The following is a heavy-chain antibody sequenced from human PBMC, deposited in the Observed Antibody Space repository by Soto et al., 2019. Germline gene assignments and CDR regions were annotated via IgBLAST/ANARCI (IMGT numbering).Heavy chain of an antibody. J-gene: IGHJ3*02. CDR2: INHSGST. CDR1: GGSFSGYY. Sequence: PSETLSLTCGGYGGSFSGYYWTGIRQPPGTGLEWIGEINHSGSTNYNPSLKSRVTISVDTSKNQFSLKLTSVTAADTAVYYCARELTGDTRAFDIWGQGTMVT. V-gene: IGHV4-34*01. D-gene: IGHD7-27*01. CDR3: ARELTGDTRAFDI.